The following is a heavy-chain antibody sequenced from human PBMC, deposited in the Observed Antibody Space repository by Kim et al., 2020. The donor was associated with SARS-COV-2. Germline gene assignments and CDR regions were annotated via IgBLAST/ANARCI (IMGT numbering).Heavy chain of an antibody. V-gene: IGHV1-18*01. D-gene: IGHD3-22*01. J-gene: IGHJ4*02. Sequence: ASVKVSCKASNYTFANYGISWVRQAPGQGLEWMGWISDYNGHTNYAQKFQGRVTMTTDTSTSTSYMELMSLRSDDTAVYYCARESRYYDSSGSSDYWGQGTLVTVSS. CDR1: NYTFANYG. CDR2: ISDYNGHT. CDR3: ARESRYYDSSGSSDY.